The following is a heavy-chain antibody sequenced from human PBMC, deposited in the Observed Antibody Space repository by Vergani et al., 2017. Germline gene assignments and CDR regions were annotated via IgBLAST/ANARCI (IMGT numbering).Heavy chain of an antibody. CDR1: GGSISSGSYY. Sequence: QVQLQESGPGLVKPSQTLSLTCTVSGGSISSGSYYWSWIRQPAGKGLEWIGRIYTSGSTNYNPSLKSRVTISVDTSKNQFSLKLSSVTAADTAVYYCARSVVPAVPFDPWGQGTLDTVSS. V-gene: IGHV4-61*02. CDR2: IYTSGST. CDR3: ARSVVPAVPFDP. J-gene: IGHJ5*02. D-gene: IGHD2-2*01.